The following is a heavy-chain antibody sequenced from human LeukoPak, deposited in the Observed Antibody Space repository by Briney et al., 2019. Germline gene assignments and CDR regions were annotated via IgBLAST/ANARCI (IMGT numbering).Heavy chain of an antibody. CDR1: GGSISSSSYY. D-gene: IGHD3-3*02. V-gene: IGHV4-39*07. Sequence: PSETLSLTCTVSGGSISSSSYYWGWIRQPPGKGLEWIGSIYYSGSTYYNPSLKSRVTISVDTSKNQFSLKLSSVTAADTAVYYCGSRILGVVKDGGQGTQVTVFS. CDR2: IYYSGST. CDR3: GSRILGVVKD. J-gene: IGHJ4*02.